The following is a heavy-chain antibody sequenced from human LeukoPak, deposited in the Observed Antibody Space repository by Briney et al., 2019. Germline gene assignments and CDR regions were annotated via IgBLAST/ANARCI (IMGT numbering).Heavy chain of an antibody. J-gene: IGHJ4*02. D-gene: IGHD6-19*01. V-gene: IGHV3-7*01. Sequence: GGSLRLSCAASGFTFSSYWINWVRQAPGQGLEWVANIKQNGSDKNYVDSVKGRFTISRDNAKKSLYLEMYSLRADDTAVYFCASASDSSGWYRSNYWGQGTLVTVSS. CDR1: GFTFSSYW. CDR3: ASASDSSGWYRSNY. CDR2: IKQNGSDK.